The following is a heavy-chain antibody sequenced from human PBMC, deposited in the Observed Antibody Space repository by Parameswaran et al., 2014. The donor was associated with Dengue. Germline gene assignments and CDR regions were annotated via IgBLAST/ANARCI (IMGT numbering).Heavy chain of an antibody. CDR2: INHSGST. CDR3: ARGHTRGDYVWGSYRGPLDY. D-gene: IGHD3-16*02. Sequence: SQTLSLTCAVYGGSFSGYYWSWIRQPPGKGLEWIGEINHSGSTNYNPSLKSRVTISVDTSKNQFSLKLSSVTAADTAVYYCARGHTRGDYVWGSYRGPLDYWGQGTLVTVSS. V-gene: IGHV4-34*01. CDR1: GGSFSGYY. J-gene: IGHJ4*02.